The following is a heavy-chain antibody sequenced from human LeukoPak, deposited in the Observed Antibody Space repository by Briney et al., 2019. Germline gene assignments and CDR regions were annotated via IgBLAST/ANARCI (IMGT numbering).Heavy chain of an antibody. Sequence: ASVKVSCKASGYNFTGYYMHWVRQAPGQGLEWMGIINPSGGSTSYAQKFQGRVTMTRDTSTSTVYMELSSLRSEDTAVYYCAREGRYYYDSSGYSIIDYWGQGTLVTVSS. CDR3: AREGRYYYDSSGYSIIDY. J-gene: IGHJ4*02. D-gene: IGHD3-22*01. V-gene: IGHV1-46*01. CDR1: GYNFTGYY. CDR2: INPSGGST.